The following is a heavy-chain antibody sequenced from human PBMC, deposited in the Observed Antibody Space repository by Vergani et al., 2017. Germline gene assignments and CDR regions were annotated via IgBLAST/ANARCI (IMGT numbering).Heavy chain of an antibody. V-gene: IGHV2-26*01. CDR1: GFSLSNARMG. CDR2: IFSNDEK. J-gene: IGHJ4*02. CDR3: ARILGHYDFWSGYYDGSLYYFDY. D-gene: IGHD3-3*01. Sequence: QVTLKESGPVLVKPTETLTLTCTVSGFSLSNARMGVSWIRQPPGKALEWLAHIFSNDEKSYSTSLKSRLTISKDTSKSQVVLTMTNMDPVDTATYYRARILGHYDFWSGYYDGSLYYFDYWGQGTLVTVSS.